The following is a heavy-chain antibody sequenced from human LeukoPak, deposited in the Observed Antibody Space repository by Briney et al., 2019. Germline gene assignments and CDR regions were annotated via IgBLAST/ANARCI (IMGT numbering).Heavy chain of an antibody. CDR1: GYTFTSYG. Sequence: ASVKVSCKASGYTFTSYGISWVRQAPGQGLEWMGWISAYNGNTNYAQKLQGRVTMTTDTSTNTAYMELRSLRSDDTAVYYCARDLSVAADNWFDPWGQGTLVTVSS. D-gene: IGHD6-19*01. J-gene: IGHJ5*02. V-gene: IGHV1-18*01. CDR2: ISAYNGNT. CDR3: ARDLSVAADNWFDP.